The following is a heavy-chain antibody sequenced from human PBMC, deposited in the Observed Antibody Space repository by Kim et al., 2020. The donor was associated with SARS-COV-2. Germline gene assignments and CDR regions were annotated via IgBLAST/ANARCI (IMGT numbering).Heavy chain of an antibody. D-gene: IGHD6-13*01. V-gene: IGHV3-7*01. CDR2: ASGR. Sequence: ASGRYYGDSVNGRFTISRDNAKNSVYLQMNSLRAEDTSVYYCAGGVAGDYWGQGALVTVSS. CDR3: AGGVAGDY. J-gene: IGHJ4*02.